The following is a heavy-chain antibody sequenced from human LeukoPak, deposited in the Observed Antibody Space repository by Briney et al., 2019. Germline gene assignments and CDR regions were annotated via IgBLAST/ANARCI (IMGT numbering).Heavy chain of an antibody. Sequence: ASVKVSCRASGGTFSSYAISWVRQAPGQGLKWMGGIIPIFGTANYTQKFQGRVTITADESTSTAYMELSSLRSEDTAVYYCARGTYYYDSSGYYLTLLDAFDIWGQGTMVTVSS. CDR3: ARGTYYYDSSGYYLTLLDAFDI. D-gene: IGHD3-22*01. CDR1: GGTFSSYA. V-gene: IGHV1-69*13. CDR2: IIPIFGTA. J-gene: IGHJ3*02.